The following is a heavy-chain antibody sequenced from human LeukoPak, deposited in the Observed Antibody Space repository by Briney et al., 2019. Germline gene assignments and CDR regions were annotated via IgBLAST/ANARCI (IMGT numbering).Heavy chain of an antibody. V-gene: IGHV3-21*01. CDR1: GFTFDDYA. CDR2: ISSSSSYI. Sequence: GGSLRLSCAASGFTFDDYAMNWVRQAPGKGLGWVSSISSSSSYIYYADSVKGRFTISRDNAKNSLYLQMNSLRAEDTAVYYCARVEITMVRGVNLWGQGTLVTVSS. J-gene: IGHJ5*02. CDR3: ARVEITMVRGVNL. D-gene: IGHD3-10*01.